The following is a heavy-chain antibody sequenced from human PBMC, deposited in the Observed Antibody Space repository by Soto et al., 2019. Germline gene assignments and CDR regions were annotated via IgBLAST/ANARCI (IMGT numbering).Heavy chain of an antibody. V-gene: IGHV4-31*03. D-gene: IGHD2-2*01. CDR1: GGSISSGGYY. CDR3: ARDLGDCSSTSCYGDDAFDI. Sequence: SETLSLTCTVSGGSISSGGYYWSWIRQHPGKGLEWIGYIYYSGSTYYNPSLKSRVTISVDTSKNQFSLKLSSVTAADTAVYYCARDLGDCSSTSCYGDDAFDIWGQGTMVTVSS. CDR2: IYYSGST. J-gene: IGHJ3*02.